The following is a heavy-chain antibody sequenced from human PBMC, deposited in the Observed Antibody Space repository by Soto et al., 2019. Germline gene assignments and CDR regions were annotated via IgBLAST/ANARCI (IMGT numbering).Heavy chain of an antibody. CDR2: ISYDGSNK. J-gene: IGHJ4*02. Sequence: PGWSLRLACASSVFTFISYAMQWVRQSPGKGLEWVAVISYDGSNKYYADSVKGRFTISRDNSKNTLYLQMNSLRAEDTAVYYCARDPLNGSGYFDYWGQGTLVTVSS. D-gene: IGHD3-22*01. CDR3: ARDPLNGSGYFDY. V-gene: IGHV3-30-3*01. CDR1: VFTFISYA.